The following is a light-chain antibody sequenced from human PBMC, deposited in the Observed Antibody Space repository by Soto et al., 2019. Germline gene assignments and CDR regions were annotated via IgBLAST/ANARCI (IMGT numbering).Light chain of an antibody. V-gene: IGLV2-14*01. CDR1: ISDVGGYNY. Sequence: QSALTQPASVSGSPGQSITVSCTGTISDVGGYNYVSWYQQHPGKAPKLMIYEVSNRPSGVSYRFSGSKSGNTASLTISGLQAEDEADYYCSSYTISSTVIFGGGTKLTVL. J-gene: IGLJ2*01. CDR3: SSYTISSTVI. CDR2: EVS.